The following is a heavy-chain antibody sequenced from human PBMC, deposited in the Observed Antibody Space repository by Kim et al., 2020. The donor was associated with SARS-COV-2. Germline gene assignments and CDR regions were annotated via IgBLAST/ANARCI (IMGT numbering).Heavy chain of an antibody. CDR2: ISAYNGNT. Sequence: ASVKVSCKASGYTFTSYGISWVRQAPGQGLEWMGWISAYNGNTNYAQKLQGRVTMTTDTSTSTAYMELRSLRSDDTAVYYCARSPWFSRDRVVVAATEFDYWGQGTLVTVSS. V-gene: IGHV1-18*01. D-gene: IGHD2-15*01. CDR1: GYTFTSYG. J-gene: IGHJ4*02. CDR3: ARSPWFSRDRVVVAATEFDY.